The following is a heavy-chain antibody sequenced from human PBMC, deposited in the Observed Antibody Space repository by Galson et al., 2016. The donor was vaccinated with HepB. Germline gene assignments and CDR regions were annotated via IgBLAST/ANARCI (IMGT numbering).Heavy chain of an antibody. Sequence: SLRLSCAASGFIFGNYWMHWVRQPPGKGLLWVSRISSDGGFSTDADSVKGRFTSSRDNTKNTLYLQMTNVKADDTAVYYCARGGGSGSSCPYCFDYWGQGVMVTVSS. J-gene: IGHJ4*02. CDR3: ARGGGSGSSCPYCFDY. D-gene: IGHD6-19*01. CDR1: GFIFGNYW. CDR2: ISSDGGFS. V-gene: IGHV3-74*01.